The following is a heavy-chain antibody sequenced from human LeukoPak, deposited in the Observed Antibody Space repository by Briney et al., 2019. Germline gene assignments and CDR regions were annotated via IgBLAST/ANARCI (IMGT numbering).Heavy chain of an antibody. CDR3: ARESMELVRFDF. D-gene: IGHD6-13*01. CDR1: GFTFSSYW. Sequence: QTGGSLSLSCAASGFTFSSYWMHWVRQAPGKGLGWVSNINSDGRRTSYADSVKGRFTISRDNAKNTLYLQMNRLTAEDTAVYYCARESMELVRFDFWGQGTLVTVSS. V-gene: IGHV3-74*01. CDR2: INSDGRRT. J-gene: IGHJ4*02.